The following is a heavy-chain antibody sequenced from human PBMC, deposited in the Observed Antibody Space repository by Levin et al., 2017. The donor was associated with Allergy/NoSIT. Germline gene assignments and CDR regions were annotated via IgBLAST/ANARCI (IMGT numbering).Heavy chain of an antibody. J-gene: IGHJ4*02. CDR2: ISWNSGRI. CDR3: TKDIAAAGPEGYFDY. Sequence: SLKISCAASGFTFDDYAIHWVRQAPGKGLEWVSGISWNSGRIGYADSVKGRFTISRDNAKNSLYLQMNSLRAEDTALYYCTKDIAAAGPEGYFDYWGQGTLVTVSS. CDR1: GFTFDDYA. V-gene: IGHV3-9*01. D-gene: IGHD6-13*01.